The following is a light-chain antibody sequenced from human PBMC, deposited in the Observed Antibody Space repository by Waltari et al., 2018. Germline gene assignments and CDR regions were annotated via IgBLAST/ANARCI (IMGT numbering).Light chain of an antibody. CDR1: DSDVGAYDF. CDR2: EVS. V-gene: IGLV2-14*01. Sequence: QSALTQPASVSGSPGQSITISCSGTDSDVGAYDFVSWYQQHPGKAPHLIIYEVSNRPAVISNRCSASKSGNTASLTISGLQAEDEADYYCSSYTTSSAPGVFGTVTRVTVL. J-gene: IGLJ1*01. CDR3: SSYTTSSAPGV.